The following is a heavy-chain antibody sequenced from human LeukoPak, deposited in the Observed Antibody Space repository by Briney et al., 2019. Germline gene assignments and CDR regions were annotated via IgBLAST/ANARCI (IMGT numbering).Heavy chain of an antibody. Sequence: GGSLRLSCAVSGFNFSTYWMSWVRQAPGKGLEWVANMNQDGSEKYYVDSLEGRFTISRDNAKNSLYLQMNSLRAEDTAVYYCARDPPGLEVAGYDYWGQGTLVTVSS. CDR2: MNQDGSEK. D-gene: IGHD6-19*01. CDR3: ARDPPGLEVAGYDY. J-gene: IGHJ4*02. CDR1: GFNFSTYW. V-gene: IGHV3-7*01.